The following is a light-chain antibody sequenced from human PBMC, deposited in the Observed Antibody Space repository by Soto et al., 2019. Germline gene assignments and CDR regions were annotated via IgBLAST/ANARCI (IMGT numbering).Light chain of an antibody. J-gene: IGLJ1*01. CDR1: NIGTKS. CDR3: QVWDHTTEHYV. Sequence: YELTQPPSVSVAPGQTARITCGGNNIGTKSVHWYQQKPGQAPALVVYDDSARPSGIPERFSGSNSGNTATLTINRVEAGDEADYYCQVWDHTTEHYVFGPGTKVTVL. V-gene: IGLV3-21*02. CDR2: DDS.